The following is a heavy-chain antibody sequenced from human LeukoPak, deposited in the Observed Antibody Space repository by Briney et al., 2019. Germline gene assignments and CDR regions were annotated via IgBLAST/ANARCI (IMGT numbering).Heavy chain of an antibody. CDR3: ARGYSGYDWGGYYFDY. J-gene: IGHJ4*02. CDR2: IYYSGST. CDR1: GGSISSSSYY. D-gene: IGHD5-12*01. Sequence: SETLSLTCTVSGGSISSSSYYWGWIRQPPGKGLEWIGSIYYSGSTYYNPSLKSRVTTSVDTSENQFSLKLSSVTAEDTAVYYCARGYSGYDWGGYYFDYWGQGTLVTVSS. V-gene: IGHV4-39*01.